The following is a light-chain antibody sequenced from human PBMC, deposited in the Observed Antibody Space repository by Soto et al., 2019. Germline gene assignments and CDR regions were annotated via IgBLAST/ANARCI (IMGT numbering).Light chain of an antibody. J-gene: IGKJ5*01. CDR2: AAS. V-gene: IGKV1-39*01. Sequence: DIHMTQSPSSLSASVGDRVTITCRASQSISSYLNWYQQKPGKAPKLLIYAASSLQSGVQSRFSGSGSGTDFTLTISSLQPEDFATYYCKQSYSTLTCGQGTRLEIK. CDR1: QSISSY. CDR3: KQSYSTLT.